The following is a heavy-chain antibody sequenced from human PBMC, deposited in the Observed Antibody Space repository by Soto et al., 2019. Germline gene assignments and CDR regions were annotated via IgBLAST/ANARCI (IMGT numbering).Heavy chain of an antibody. J-gene: IGHJ4*02. CDR1: GCSMNDYY. CDR3: ARRGGEYYFDS. V-gene: IGHV4-59*08. CDR2: IYYSGST. Sequence: PSETLSLTCTVSGCSMNDYYWSWIRQPPGKGLEWIGYIYYSGSTYYSPSLKSRVTISVDTSKNQFILRLSSVTAADTAVYYCARRGGEYYFDSWGQGTLVT.